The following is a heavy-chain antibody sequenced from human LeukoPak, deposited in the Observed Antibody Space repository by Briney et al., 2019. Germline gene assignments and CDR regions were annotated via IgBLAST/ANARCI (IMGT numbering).Heavy chain of an antibody. CDR2: MSYDGSNK. CDR1: GFTFSSYA. J-gene: IGHJ4*02. Sequence: GGSLRLSCAASGFTFSSYAMHWVRQAPGKGLEWVAVMSYDGSNKYYGDSVKGRFTISRDNSKNTLYLQMSSLRAEDTAVYYCAREGEAFDYWGQGTLVIVSS. CDR3: AREGEAFDY. V-gene: IGHV3-30-3*01. D-gene: IGHD3-16*01.